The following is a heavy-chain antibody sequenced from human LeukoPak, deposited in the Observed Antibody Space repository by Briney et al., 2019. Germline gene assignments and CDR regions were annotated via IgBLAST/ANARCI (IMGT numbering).Heavy chain of an antibody. Sequence: SETLSLTCTVSGGSISSSSYYWGWIRQPPGKGLEWIGSIYYSGSTYYNPSLKSRVTISVDTSKNQFSLKLSSVTAADTAVYYCARLRRDGYNFDYWGQGTLVTVSS. J-gene: IGHJ4*02. V-gene: IGHV4-39*01. CDR2: IYYSGST. CDR1: GGSISSSSYY. D-gene: IGHD5-12*01. CDR3: ARLRRDGYNFDY.